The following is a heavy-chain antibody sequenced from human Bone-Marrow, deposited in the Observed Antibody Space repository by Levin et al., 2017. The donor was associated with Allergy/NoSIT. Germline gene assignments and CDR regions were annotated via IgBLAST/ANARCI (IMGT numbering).Heavy chain of an antibody. CDR3: VRDNDGPDY. Sequence: SGGSLRLSCAASGFKFSSYFMDWVRQAPGKGLEWVGRIKKRGDGFTADYAASVRGRFTISRDDSKNSLYLQMNTLKAEDTALYYCVRDNDGPDYWGRGTLVTVSS. D-gene: IGHD1-1*01. CDR2: IKKRGDGFTA. V-gene: IGHV3-72*01. J-gene: IGHJ4*02. CDR1: GFKFSSYF.